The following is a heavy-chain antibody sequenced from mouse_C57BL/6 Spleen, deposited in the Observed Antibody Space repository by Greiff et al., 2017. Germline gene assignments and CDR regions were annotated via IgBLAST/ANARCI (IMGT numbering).Heavy chain of an antibody. CDR1: GYTFTDYY. J-gene: IGHJ4*01. V-gene: IGHV1-26*01. CDR2: INPNNGGT. Sequence: VQLKQSGPELVKPGASVKISCKASGYTFTDYYMNWVKQSHGKSLEWIGDINPNNGGTSYNQKFKGKATLTVDKSSSTAYMELRSLTSEDSAVYYCARRDYGGAMDYWGQGTSVTVSS. D-gene: IGHD1-1*01. CDR3: ARRDYGGAMDY.